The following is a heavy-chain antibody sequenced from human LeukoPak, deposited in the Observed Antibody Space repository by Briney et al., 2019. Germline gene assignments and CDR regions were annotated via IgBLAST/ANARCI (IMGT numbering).Heavy chain of an antibody. CDR1: GFTFSSYA. CDR3: AKRDMVRGVIYYFDY. Sequence: PGGSLRLPCAASGFTFSSYAMSWVRQAPGKGLEWVSAISGSGGSTYYADSVKGRFTISRDNSKNTLYLLMNSLRAEDTALYYCAKRDMVRGVIYYFDYWGQGTLVTVSS. CDR2: ISGSGGST. D-gene: IGHD3-10*01. V-gene: IGHV3-23*01. J-gene: IGHJ4*02.